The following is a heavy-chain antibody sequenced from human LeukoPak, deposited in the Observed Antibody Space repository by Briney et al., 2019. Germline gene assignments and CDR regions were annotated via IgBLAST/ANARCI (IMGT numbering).Heavy chain of an antibody. CDR1: TXXXXY. CDR2: INPNSGGT. J-gene: IGHJ4*02. V-gene: IGHV1-2*01. CDR3: ARDLPSTSNWELDY. D-gene: IGHD7-27*01. Sequence: TXXXXYIHGVGQAAGQGGEGMGRINPNSGGTNNEQNFQGRGTNTRDKAKRTDYMEMRRLTSDDTAVYYCARDLPSTSNWELDYWGQGTLVTVSS.